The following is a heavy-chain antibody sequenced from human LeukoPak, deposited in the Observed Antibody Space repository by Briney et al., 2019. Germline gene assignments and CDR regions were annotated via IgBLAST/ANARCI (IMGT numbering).Heavy chain of an antibody. CDR3: ARAPIYYYDNSGYYYRAFDI. J-gene: IGHJ3*02. Sequence: ASVKVSCKASGYTFTSYYMHWVRQAPGQGLEWMGIINPSGGSTSYAQKFQGRVTMTRDMSTSTVYMELSSLRSEDTAVYYCARAPIYYYDNSGYYYRAFDIWGQGTMVTVSS. V-gene: IGHV1-46*01. CDR1: GYTFTSYY. CDR2: INPSGGST. D-gene: IGHD3-22*01.